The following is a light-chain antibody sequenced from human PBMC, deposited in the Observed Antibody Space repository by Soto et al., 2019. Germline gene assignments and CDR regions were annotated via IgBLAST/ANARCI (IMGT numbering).Light chain of an antibody. Sequence: EIVLTQSPGTLSLSPGDRANLSCRASQSVINNYLAWHQQQPGQAPRLLIYTASSRATGIPDMFSGSGSGTDFTLTISGLEPEDFAVDDCQQYGSSPGTFGQGTKVEIK. V-gene: IGKV3-20*01. CDR1: QSVINNY. J-gene: IGKJ2*01. CDR2: TAS. CDR3: QQYGSSPGT.